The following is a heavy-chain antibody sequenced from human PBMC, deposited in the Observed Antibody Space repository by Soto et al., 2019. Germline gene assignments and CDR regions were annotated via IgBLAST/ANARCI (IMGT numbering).Heavy chain of an antibody. CDR2: IIPIFGTA. V-gene: IGHV1-69*01. CDR1: GGTFSSYA. CDR3: ASPAHIVGATGYFQH. D-gene: IGHD1-26*01. J-gene: IGHJ1*01. Sequence: QVQLVQSGAEVKKPGSSVKVSCKASGGTFSSYAISWVRQAPGQGLEWMGGIIPIFGTANYAQKFQGRVTITADESTSTAYMELGSLRSEDTAVYYCASPAHIVGATGYFQHWGQGTLVPVSS.